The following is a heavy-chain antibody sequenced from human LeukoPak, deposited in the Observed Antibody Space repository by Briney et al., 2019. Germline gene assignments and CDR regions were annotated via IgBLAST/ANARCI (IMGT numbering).Heavy chain of an antibody. J-gene: IGHJ3*02. CDR1: GFTFTSSA. CDR2: IVVGSGDT. CDR3: GADSMPRGVFSYAFDI. Sequence: SVKVSCTASGFTFTSSAVQWVRQARGQRLEWIGWIVVGSGDTNSAQKFQERVTITRDMSTRTAYMELSSLRSEDTAVYYCGADSMPRGVFSYAFDIWGQGTMVTVSS. D-gene: IGHD3-10*01. V-gene: IGHV1-58*01.